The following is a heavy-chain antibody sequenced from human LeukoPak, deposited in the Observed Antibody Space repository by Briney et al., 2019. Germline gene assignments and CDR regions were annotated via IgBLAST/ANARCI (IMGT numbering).Heavy chain of an antibody. CDR2: ISSSGSTI. V-gene: IGHV3-11*04. J-gene: IGHJ5*02. CDR1: GFTFSDYY. Sequence: KPGGSLRLSSAASGFTFSDYYMSWIRQAPGKGLEWVSYISSSGSTIYYADSVKGRFTISRDNAKNSLYLQMNSLRAEDTAVYYCARTIVVVTRRFDPWGQGTLVTVSS. D-gene: IGHD3-22*01. CDR3: ARTIVVVTRRFDP.